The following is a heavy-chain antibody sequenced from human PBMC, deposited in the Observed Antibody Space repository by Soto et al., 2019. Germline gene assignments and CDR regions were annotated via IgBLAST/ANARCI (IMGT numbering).Heavy chain of an antibody. CDR2: ISYDGSNK. D-gene: IGHD3-22*01. Sequence: GGSLRLSCAASGFTFCSYAMHWVRQAPGKGLEWVAVISYDGSNKYYADSVKGRFTISRDNSRNTLFLQMNSLRAEDTAVYYCARDYYKYYDSSGYYRSPAYWGQGTLLTVSS. J-gene: IGHJ4*02. CDR1: GFTFCSYA. CDR3: ARDYYKYYDSSGYYRSPAY. V-gene: IGHV3-30-3*01.